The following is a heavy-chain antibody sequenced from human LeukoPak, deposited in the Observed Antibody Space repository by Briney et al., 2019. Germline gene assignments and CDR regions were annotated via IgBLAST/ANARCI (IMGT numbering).Heavy chain of an antibody. CDR2: ISAGGGST. V-gene: IGHV3-23*01. Sequence: GGSLRLSCAASGFIFSNYAMSWVRQAPGKGPEWVSTISAGGGSTNYADSVKGRFTISRDNSKNTLYLQMNSLRAEDTAVYYCAKSPAVTYYYDSSGPNYFNYWGQGTLVTVSS. CDR3: AKSPAVTYYYDSSGPNYFNY. D-gene: IGHD3-22*01. CDR1: GFIFSNYA. J-gene: IGHJ4*02.